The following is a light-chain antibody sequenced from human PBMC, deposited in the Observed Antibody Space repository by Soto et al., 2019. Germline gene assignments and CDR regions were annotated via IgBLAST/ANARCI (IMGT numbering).Light chain of an antibody. CDR3: NSYTTSNTRQIV. Sequence: QSALTQPASVSGSPGQSITISCTGTSSDVGGYKYVSWYQQHPGKAPKFMIYDVSNRPSGVSTRFSGSKSGNTASLTISGLQAEDEADYYCNSYTTSNTRQIVFGTGTKLTVL. V-gene: IGLV2-14*01. CDR2: DVS. J-gene: IGLJ1*01. CDR1: SSDVGGYKY.